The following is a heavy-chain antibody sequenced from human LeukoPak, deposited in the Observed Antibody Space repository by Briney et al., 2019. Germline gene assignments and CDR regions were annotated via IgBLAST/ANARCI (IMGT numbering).Heavy chain of an antibody. CDR1: GFTFNDYY. CDR2: ISSSGSTI. J-gene: IGHJ6*03. V-gene: IGHV3-11*04. Sequence: GGSRRLSCAASGFTFNDYYMTWIRQAPGTGLEWVSYISSSGSTIYYADSVKGRFTISRDNAKNSLYLQMNSLRAEDTAVYYCAREKEWLTPYYYYMDVWGKGTTVTVSS. CDR3: AREKEWLTPYYYYMDV. D-gene: IGHD6-19*01.